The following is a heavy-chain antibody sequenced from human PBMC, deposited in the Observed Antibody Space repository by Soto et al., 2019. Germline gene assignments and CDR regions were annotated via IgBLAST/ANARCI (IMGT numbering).Heavy chain of an antibody. CDR3: AREAETTMIVEGDALDV. CDR1: NCSISSSNW. Sequence: SETLSLTCAASNCSISSSNWWSGLRDSPGEGLEGTGETFHSGTTKYNPSFQSRVTISVDKSKYQYSLKLSSVTAADTAVYFCAREAETTMIVEGDALDVWGQGTMVTVSS. D-gene: IGHD3-22*01. J-gene: IGHJ3*01. CDR2: TFHSGTT. V-gene: IGHV4-4*02.